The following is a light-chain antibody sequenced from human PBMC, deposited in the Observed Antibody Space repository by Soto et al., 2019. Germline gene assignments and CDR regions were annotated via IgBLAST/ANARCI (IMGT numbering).Light chain of an antibody. CDR3: QQRRIWPPT. CDR1: QSVSNY. V-gene: IGKV3-11*01. CDR2: DAS. Sequence: VLTQSPVILSLSPGERATLSCGASQSVSNYLAWYQQKPGQAPRLLIYDASSRATGIPARFSGSGSGTDFTLTISSLEPEDFAVYYCQQRRIWPPTFGQGTKVDIK. J-gene: IGKJ1*01.